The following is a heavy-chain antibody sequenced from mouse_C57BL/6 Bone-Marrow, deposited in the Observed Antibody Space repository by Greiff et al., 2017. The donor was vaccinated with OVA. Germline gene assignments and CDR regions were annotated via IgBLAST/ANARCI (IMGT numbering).Heavy chain of an antibody. V-gene: IGHV1-54*01. CDR2: INPGSGGT. D-gene: IGHD2-3*01. Sequence: QVQLQQSGAELVRPGTSVKVSCKASGYAFTNYLIEWVKQRPGQGLEWIGVINPGSGGTNYNETFKGKATLTADTSSSTAYMQLSSLTSEVSAVYFCARSHDGYYFWFAYWGQGTLVTDSA. J-gene: IGHJ3*01. CDR3: ARSHDGYYFWFAY. CDR1: GYAFTNYL.